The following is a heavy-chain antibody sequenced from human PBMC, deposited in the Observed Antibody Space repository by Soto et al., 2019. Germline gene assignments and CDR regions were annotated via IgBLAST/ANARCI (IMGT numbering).Heavy chain of an antibody. V-gene: IGHV3-30*18. Sequence: PGGSLRLSCAASGSTFSSYGMHWVRQAPGKGLEWVAVISYDGSNKYYADSVEGRFTISRDNSKNTLYLQMNSLRAEDTAVYYCAKDWEFLNWNPKNNIDDWGQGTRVTVFS. CDR3: AKDWEFLNWNPKNNIDD. J-gene: IGHJ4*02. D-gene: IGHD1-1*01. CDR2: ISYDGSNK. CDR1: GSTFSSYG.